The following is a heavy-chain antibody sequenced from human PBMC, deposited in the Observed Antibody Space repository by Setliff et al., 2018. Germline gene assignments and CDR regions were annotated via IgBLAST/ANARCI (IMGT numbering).Heavy chain of an antibody. Sequence: GGSLRLSCAASGFTFSDSAVNWVRQASGKGLEWVGHIKSRANSYATTYVASVKGRFTLSRDDSENTAFLQMNSLSIEDTAVYYCARTCSGSGCYAGLESWGQGTPVTVSS. CDR3: ARTCSGSGCYAGLES. CDR1: GFTFSDSA. D-gene: IGHD2-15*01. CDR2: IKSRANSYAT. V-gene: IGHV3-73*01. J-gene: IGHJ4*02.